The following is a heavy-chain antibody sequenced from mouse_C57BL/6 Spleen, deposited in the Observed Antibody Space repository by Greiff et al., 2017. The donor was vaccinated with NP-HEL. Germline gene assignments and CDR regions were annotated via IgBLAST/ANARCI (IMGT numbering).Heavy chain of an antibody. CDR2: ISDGGSYT. CDR1: GFTFSSYA. J-gene: IGHJ3*01. CDR3: ARDGVYDYDVAWFAY. V-gene: IGHV5-4*01. Sequence: EVQGVESGGGLVKPGGSLKLSCAASGFTFSSYAMSWVRQTPEERLEWVATISDGGSYTYYPDNVKGRFTISRDNAKNNLYLQMSHLKSEDTAMYYCARDGVYDYDVAWFAYWGQGTLVTVSA. D-gene: IGHD2-4*01.